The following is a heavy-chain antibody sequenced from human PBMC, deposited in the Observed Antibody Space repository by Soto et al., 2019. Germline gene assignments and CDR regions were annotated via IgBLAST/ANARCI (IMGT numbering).Heavy chain of an antibody. CDR3: GRGRSGQRGVFY. D-gene: IGHD1-26*01. CDR1: GYTFTGHY. Sequence: ASVKVSCKASGYTFTGHYIHWVRQAPEQGPEWMGEIGPETGATRYAQKFQGRVTMTRDMSITTVYMELNNLSPDDTAVYYCGRGRSGQRGVFYWGQETPVTV. CDR2: IGPETGAT. J-gene: IGHJ4*02. V-gene: IGHV1-2*02.